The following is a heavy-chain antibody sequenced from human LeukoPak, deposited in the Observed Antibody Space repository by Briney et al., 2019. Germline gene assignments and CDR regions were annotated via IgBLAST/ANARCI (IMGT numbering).Heavy chain of an antibody. D-gene: IGHD6-19*01. V-gene: IGHV1-2*02. CDR3: ARGVAVAGIDY. Sequence: ASVKVSCKASGYTFTGYYMHWVRQAPGQGLEWMGWINPNSGATNYEQKFQGRVTMSRDTSISTAYMELSSLRSDDTAVYYCARGVAVAGIDYWGQGTLVTVSS. J-gene: IGHJ4*02. CDR1: GYTFTGYY. CDR2: INPNSGAT.